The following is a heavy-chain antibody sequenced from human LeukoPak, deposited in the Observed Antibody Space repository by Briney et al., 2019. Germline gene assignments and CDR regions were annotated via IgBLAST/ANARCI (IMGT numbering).Heavy chain of an antibody. CDR3: ARDAPRYSSSFYYYYGMDV. J-gene: IGHJ6*02. Sequence: GGSLRLSRAASGFTFSSNYMSWVRQAPGKGLEWVSVFYSGGSTYYADSVKGRFTISRDNSKNTLYLQMNSLRAEDTAVYYCARDAPRYSSSFYYYYGMDVWGQGTTVTVSS. CDR2: FYSGGST. V-gene: IGHV3-53*01. CDR1: GFTFSSNY. D-gene: IGHD6-13*01.